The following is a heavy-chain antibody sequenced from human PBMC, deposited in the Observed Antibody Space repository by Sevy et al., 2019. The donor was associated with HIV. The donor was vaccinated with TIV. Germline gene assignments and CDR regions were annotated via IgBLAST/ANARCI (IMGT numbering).Heavy chain of an antibody. J-gene: IGHJ6*02. CDR3: ARDCSSASCLWGLDV. CDR1: GFRFSNYW. Sequence: GGSLKLSCAASGFRFSNYWMSWVRQAPGKGLEWVANIKRDGSERYYGASVKGGFTISRDNAKTSRYLQMHSLRAEDTAVYYCARDCSSASCLWGLDVWGQGTTVTVSS. V-gene: IGHV3-7*03. CDR2: IKRDGSER. D-gene: IGHD2-2*01.